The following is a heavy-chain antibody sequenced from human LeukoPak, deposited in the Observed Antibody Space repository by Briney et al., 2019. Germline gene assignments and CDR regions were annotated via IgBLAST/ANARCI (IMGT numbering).Heavy chain of an antibody. CDR2: IYYSGST. J-gene: IGHJ4*02. V-gene: IGHV4-34*01. D-gene: IGHD6-19*01. Sequence: KPSETLSLTCAVYGGSFSGYYWSWIRQPPGKGLEWIGSIYYSGSTYYNPSLKSRVTISVDTSKNQFSLKLSSVTAADTAVYYCARPLSIAVAGAFDYWGQGTLVTVSS. CDR1: GGSFSGYY. CDR3: ARPLSIAVAGAFDY.